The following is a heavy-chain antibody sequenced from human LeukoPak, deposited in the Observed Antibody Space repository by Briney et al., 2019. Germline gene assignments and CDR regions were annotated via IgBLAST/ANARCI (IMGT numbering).Heavy chain of an antibody. D-gene: IGHD3-22*01. J-gene: IGHJ4*02. V-gene: IGHV3-66*02. CDR3: ARDGAGYSFDY. CDR1: GFTVSSNY. Sequence: GGSLRLSCAASGFTVSSNYMSWVRQAPGKGLQWVSVIYSGGSTYYADSVKGRFTISRDNSKNTLYLQMNSLRAKDTAVYYCARDGAGYSFDYWGQGTLVTVSS. CDR2: IYSGGST.